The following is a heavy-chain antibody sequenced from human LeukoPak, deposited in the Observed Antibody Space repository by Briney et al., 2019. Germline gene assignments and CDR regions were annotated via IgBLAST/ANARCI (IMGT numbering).Heavy chain of an antibody. D-gene: IGHD3-22*01. CDR2: ISGSGGST. CDR1: GFTFSSYA. CDR3: AKDRRLTAYYYDSSGHNWFDP. Sequence: GGSLRLSCAASGFTFSSYAMSWVRQAPGKGLEWVSAISGSGGSTYYADSVKGRFTISRDNSKNTLYLQMNSLRAEDTAVYYCAKDRRLTAYYYDSSGHNWFDPWGQGTLVTVSS. V-gene: IGHV3-23*01. J-gene: IGHJ5*02.